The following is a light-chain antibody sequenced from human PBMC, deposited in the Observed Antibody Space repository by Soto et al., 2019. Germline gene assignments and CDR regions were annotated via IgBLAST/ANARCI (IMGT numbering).Light chain of an antibody. CDR3: QQRSNWPGT. CDR1: HSVRSS. Sequence: EIVLTQSPATLSLSSGERATLSCRASHSVRSSLAWYQQQPGQAPRLLIYDASNRATGIPARFSGSGPGTDFTLTISSLEPNDFAVYYCQQRSNWPGTFGRGTKVEIK. V-gene: IGKV3D-11*02. J-gene: IGKJ4*02. CDR2: DAS.